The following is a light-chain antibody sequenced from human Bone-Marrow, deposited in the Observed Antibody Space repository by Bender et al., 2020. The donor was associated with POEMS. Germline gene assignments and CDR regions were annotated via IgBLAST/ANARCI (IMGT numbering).Light chain of an antibody. CDR1: TSNIGNSY. V-gene: IGLV2-23*02. CDR3: CSYAGSWV. J-gene: IGLJ3*02. CDR2: EVS. Sequence: QSVLTQPPSVSAAPGQKVTISCSGSTSNIGNSYVSWYQQHPGKAPKLMIYEVSKRPSGVSNRFSGSKSGNTASLTISGLQTEDEADYYCCSYAGSWVFGGGTKLTVL.